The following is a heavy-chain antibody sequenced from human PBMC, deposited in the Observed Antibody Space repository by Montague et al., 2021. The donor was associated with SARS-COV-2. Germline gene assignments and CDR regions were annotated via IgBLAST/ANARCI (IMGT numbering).Heavy chain of an antibody. CDR3: AGARTSLIVVVNEFDY. D-gene: IGHD2-21*01. Sequence: TLSLTCTVSGGSISSGSYYWSWIRQHPGKGLEWIGYIYYSGSRYYNPSVKSRVTISVDTSKNRFSLRLSSVTAADTTVYYCAGARTSLIVVVNEFDYWGQGTLVTVSS. CDR1: GGSISSGSYY. V-gene: IGHV4-31*03. J-gene: IGHJ4*02. CDR2: IYYSGSR.